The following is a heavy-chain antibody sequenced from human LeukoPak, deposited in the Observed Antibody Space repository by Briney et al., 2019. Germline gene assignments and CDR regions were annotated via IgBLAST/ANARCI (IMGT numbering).Heavy chain of an antibody. CDR3: ARHNYGSGRYPPDY. CDR1: GGSFSGYY. J-gene: IGHJ4*02. CDR2: IYYSGSP. V-gene: IGHV4-59*08. Sequence: PSETLSLTCAVYGGSFSGYYWSWIRQPPGKGLEWIGYIYYSGSPNYNPSLKSRVTISVDTSKNQFSLELSSVTAADTAVYYCARHNYGSGRYPPDYWGQGALVTVSS. D-gene: IGHD3-10*01.